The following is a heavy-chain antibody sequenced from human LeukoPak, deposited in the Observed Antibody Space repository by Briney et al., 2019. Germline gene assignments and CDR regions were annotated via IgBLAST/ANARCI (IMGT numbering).Heavy chain of an antibody. CDR2: IYYSGST. J-gene: IGHJ5*02. V-gene: IGHV4-30-4*01. Sequence: ASETLSLTCTVSGGSISSGDYYWSWIRQPPGKGLEWIGYIYYSGSTYYNPSLKSRVTISVDTSKNQFSLNLTSVTAADTAVYSCAREGGDPRWLDPWGQGTLVTVSS. CDR1: GGSISSGDYY. D-gene: IGHD6-25*01. CDR3: AREGGDPRWLDP.